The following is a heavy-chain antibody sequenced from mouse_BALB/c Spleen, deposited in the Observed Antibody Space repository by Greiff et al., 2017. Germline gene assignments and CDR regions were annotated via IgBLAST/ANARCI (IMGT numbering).Heavy chain of an antibody. Sequence: DLVKPGASVKLSCKASGYTFTSYWINWIKQRPGQGLEWIGRIAPGSGSTYYNEMFKGKATLTVDTSSSTAYIQLSSLSSEDSAVYFCARRGRGPMITYAMDYWGQGTSVTVSS. D-gene: IGHD2-4*01. CDR1: GYTFTSYW. CDR3: ARRGRGPMITYAMDY. V-gene: IGHV1S41*01. J-gene: IGHJ4*01. CDR2: IAPGSGST.